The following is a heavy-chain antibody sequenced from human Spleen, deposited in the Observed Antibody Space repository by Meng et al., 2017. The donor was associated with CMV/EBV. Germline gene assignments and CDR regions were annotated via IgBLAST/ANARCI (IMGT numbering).Heavy chain of an antibody. D-gene: IGHD4-17*01. CDR3: ARERLDYGDYDY. V-gene: IGHV4-30-4*08. CDR2: IYYSGST. J-gene: IGHJ4*02. Sequence: TVSGCYISSGDYYWSWRRQPPGKGLEWIGYIYYSGSTYYNPSLKSRVTISVDTSKNQFSLKLSSVTAADTAVYYCARERLDYGDYDYWGQGTLVTVSS. CDR1: GCYISSGDYY.